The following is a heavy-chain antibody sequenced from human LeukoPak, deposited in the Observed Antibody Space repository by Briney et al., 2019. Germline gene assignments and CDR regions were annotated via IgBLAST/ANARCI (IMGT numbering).Heavy chain of an antibody. CDR1: GGSFSGHY. CDR3: ARGRGYYYDSSGYHY. Sequence: PSETLSLTCAVYGGSFSGHYWSWIRQPPGKGLEWIGEINHSGSTNYNPSLKSRVTISVDTSKNQFSLKLSSVTAADTAVYYCARGRGYYYDSSGYHYWGQGTLVTVSS. V-gene: IGHV4-34*01. CDR2: INHSGST. J-gene: IGHJ4*02. D-gene: IGHD3-22*01.